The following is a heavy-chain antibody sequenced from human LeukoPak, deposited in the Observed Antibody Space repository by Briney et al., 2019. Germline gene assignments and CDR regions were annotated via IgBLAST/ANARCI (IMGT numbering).Heavy chain of an antibody. D-gene: IGHD6-6*01. CDR1: GFIFSNYA. V-gene: IGHV3-30*04. Sequence: SGGSLRLSCAASGFIFSNYAMHWVRQAPGKGLEWVAVVSYDGSYKFYADSVKGRFTISRDSSKNTLHLQTNSLRADDTAVYYCVRDENPYTTSSYYYYYMDVWGKGTTVTVSS. CDR2: VSYDGSYK. CDR3: VRDENPYTTSSYYYYYMDV. J-gene: IGHJ6*03.